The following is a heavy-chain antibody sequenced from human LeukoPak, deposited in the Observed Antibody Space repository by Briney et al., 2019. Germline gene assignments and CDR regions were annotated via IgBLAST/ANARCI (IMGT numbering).Heavy chain of an antibody. Sequence: SQTLSLTCTVSGGSISSGDYYWSWLPQPPGQGLEWIGYIYYSGSTYYNPSLKSRVTISVDTSKNQFSLKLSSVTAADTAVYYCARVKPYGDYVGNFDYWGQGTLVTVSS. J-gene: IGHJ4*02. D-gene: IGHD4-17*01. V-gene: IGHV4-30-4*01. CDR2: IYYSGST. CDR3: ARVKPYGDYVGNFDY. CDR1: GGSISSGDYY.